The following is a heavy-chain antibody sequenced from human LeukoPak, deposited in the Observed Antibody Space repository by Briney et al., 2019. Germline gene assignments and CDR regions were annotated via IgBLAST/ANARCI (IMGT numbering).Heavy chain of an antibody. J-gene: IGHJ4*02. CDR3: ARHSGSGWQALGY. Sequence: AAVKVSCKASGYTFSNYGISWVRQAPGLGLEWMGWTSYNGNTNYAQKFQDRVTMTTDTSTTTAYMELRSLESDDTAVYYCARHSGSGWQALGYWGQGTLVTVSS. V-gene: IGHV1-18*04. CDR2: TSYNGNT. D-gene: IGHD6-19*01. CDR1: GYTFSNYG.